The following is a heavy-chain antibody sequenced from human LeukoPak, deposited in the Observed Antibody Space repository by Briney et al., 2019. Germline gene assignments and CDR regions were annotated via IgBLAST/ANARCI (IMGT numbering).Heavy chain of an antibody. J-gene: IGHJ6*04. CDR3: ARDIGVDV. V-gene: IGHV3-21*01. Sequence: GGSLRLSCAASGFTFSSYSMNWVRQAPGKGLEWVSSISSSSSYIYYAGSVKGRFTISRDNAKNSLYLQMNSLRAEDTAVYYCARDIGVDVWGKGTTVTISS. CDR1: GFTFSSYS. CDR2: ISSSSSYI.